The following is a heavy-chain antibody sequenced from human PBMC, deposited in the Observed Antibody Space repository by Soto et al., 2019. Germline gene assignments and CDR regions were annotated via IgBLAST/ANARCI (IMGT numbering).Heavy chain of an antibody. Sequence: PGGSLRLSCAASGFTFNNHAMHWVRQVPGRGLEWVAVISYDGSKKYYTDSVKGRFSISRDNSKNTLFLQMNSVRLEDTAVYYCARDDFWSGRRGLTYYYYGVDVWGLGTTVTVSS. CDR3: ARDDFWSGRRGLTYYYYGVDV. CDR1: GFTFNNHA. J-gene: IGHJ6*02. CDR2: ISYDGSKK. D-gene: IGHD3-3*01. V-gene: IGHV3-30*04.